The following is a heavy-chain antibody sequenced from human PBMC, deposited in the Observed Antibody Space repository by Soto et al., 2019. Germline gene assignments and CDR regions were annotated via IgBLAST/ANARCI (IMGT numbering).Heavy chain of an antibody. CDR3: AKNIAVAGWNYYYGMDV. CDR2: ISYDGSNK. CDR1: GFTFSSYG. V-gene: IGHV3-30*18. Sequence: QVQLVESGGGVVQPGRSLRLSCAASGFTFSSYGMHGVRQAPGKGLEWGAVISYDGSNKYYADSVKGRFTISRDNSKNTLYLQMNSLRAEDTAVYYCAKNIAVAGWNYYYGMDVWGQGTTVTVSS. J-gene: IGHJ6*02. D-gene: IGHD6-19*01.